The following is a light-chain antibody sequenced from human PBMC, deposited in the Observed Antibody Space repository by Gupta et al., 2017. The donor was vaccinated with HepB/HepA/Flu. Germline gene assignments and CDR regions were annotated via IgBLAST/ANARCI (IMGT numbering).Light chain of an antibody. CDR2: AVS. Sequence: DIQMTQSPSSVSASVGDRVTITCRASQGISGWLTWYQQKPGKAPEVLIYAVSTLQSGVPSRFSGSGSGTEFTLTITNLLPEDFATYFCQQANTFPLTFGGGTKVEMK. CDR3: QQANTFPLT. CDR1: QGISGW. V-gene: IGKV1D-12*01. J-gene: IGKJ4*01.